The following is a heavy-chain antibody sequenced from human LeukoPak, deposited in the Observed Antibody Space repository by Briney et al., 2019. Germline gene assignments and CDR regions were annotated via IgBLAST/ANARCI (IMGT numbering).Heavy chain of an antibody. CDR2: INSDGSST. V-gene: IGHV3-74*01. CDR1: GFTFDDYA. Sequence: GGSLRLSCAASGFTFDDYAMHWVRQAPGKGLVWVSRINSDGSSTSYADSVKGRFTISRDNAKNTLYLQMNSLRAEDTAVYYCASSVQLWSPTLYWGQGTLVTVSS. J-gene: IGHJ4*02. D-gene: IGHD5-18*01. CDR3: ASSVQLWSPTLY.